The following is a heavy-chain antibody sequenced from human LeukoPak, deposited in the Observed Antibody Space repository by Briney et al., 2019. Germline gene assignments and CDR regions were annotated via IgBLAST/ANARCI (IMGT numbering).Heavy chain of an antibody. CDR2: ISYNGNII. CDR3: ARLSGSFLDY. D-gene: IGHD1-26*01. V-gene: IGHV3-30*03. Sequence: GGSLRLSCAASGFPFSGYAMHWVRQAPGKGLEWVAIISYNGNIIHYADSVKGRFTISRDNSKNTLYLQMNSLRAEDTAMYYCARLSGSFLDYWGQGTLVTVSS. CDR1: GFPFSGYA. J-gene: IGHJ4*02.